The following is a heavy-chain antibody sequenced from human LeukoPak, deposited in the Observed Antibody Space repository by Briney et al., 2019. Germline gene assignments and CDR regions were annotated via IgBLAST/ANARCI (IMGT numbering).Heavy chain of an antibody. J-gene: IGHJ4*02. V-gene: IGHV4-59*08. CDR2: IYYSGST. Sequence: SETLSLTCTVSGGSISSYYWSWIRQPPGKGLEWIGYIYYSGSTNYNPSLKSRVTISVDTSKNQFSLKLSSVTAADTAVYYCARRAVAGSDYWGQGTLVTVSS. D-gene: IGHD6-19*01. CDR1: GGSISSYY. CDR3: ARRAVAGSDY.